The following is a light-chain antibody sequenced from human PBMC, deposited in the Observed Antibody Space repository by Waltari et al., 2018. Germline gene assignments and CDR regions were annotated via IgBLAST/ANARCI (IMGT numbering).Light chain of an antibody. V-gene: IGLV1-44*01. Sequence: QSVFTQPPSASGTPGPRVTISCSGTSSPIRNTIFTRSRQVPGTTPKLPNDRNDQRPSGVPARFSGSKSGTSASLAISGLRSEDEADYFCAAWDDSLNGHWEFGGGTKLTVL. CDR3: AAWDDSLNGHWE. CDR1: SSPIRNTI. J-gene: IGLJ2*01. CDR2: RND.